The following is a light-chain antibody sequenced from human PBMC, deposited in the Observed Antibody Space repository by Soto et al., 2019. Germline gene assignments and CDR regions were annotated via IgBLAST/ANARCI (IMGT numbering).Light chain of an antibody. CDR3: SSYTSSILV. J-gene: IGLJ3*02. V-gene: IGLV2-14*01. CDR1: NSDVGGYNY. CDR2: EVS. Sequence: QSVLTQPASVSGSPGQSITISCTGTNSDVGGYNYVSWYQQYPGKAPKLMIYEVSNRPSGVSNRFSGSQSGNTASLTISGLQAEDEADYYCSSYTSSILVFGGGTKLTVL.